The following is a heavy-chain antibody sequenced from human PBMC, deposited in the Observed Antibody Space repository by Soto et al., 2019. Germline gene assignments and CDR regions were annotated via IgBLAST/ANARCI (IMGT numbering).Heavy chain of an antibody. CDR2: INSDGSST. CDR3: ARGSSGWYGVDS. D-gene: IGHD6-19*01. V-gene: IGHV3-74*01. Sequence: EVQLVESGGGLVQPGGSLRISCAASGFTFSSYWMHWVRHAPGKGLVWVSRINSDGSSTNYADSVKGRFTISRDNAKNTLHLQMNSLRAEDTAVYYSARGSSGWYGVDSWGQGTLVTVSS. J-gene: IGHJ4*02. CDR1: GFTFSSYW.